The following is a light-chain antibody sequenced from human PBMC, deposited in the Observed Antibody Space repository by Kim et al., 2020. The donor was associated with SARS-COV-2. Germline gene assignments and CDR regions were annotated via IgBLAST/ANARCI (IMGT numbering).Light chain of an antibody. Sequence: SYELTQPPSVSVSPGQTASITCSGDKLGDKYACWYQQKPGQSPVLVIYQDSKRPSGIPERFSGSNSGNTATLTISGTQAMDEADYYCQAWDSSTVFSGGTQLTVL. J-gene: IGLJ2*01. V-gene: IGLV3-1*01. CDR1: KLGDKY. CDR2: QDS. CDR3: QAWDSSTV.